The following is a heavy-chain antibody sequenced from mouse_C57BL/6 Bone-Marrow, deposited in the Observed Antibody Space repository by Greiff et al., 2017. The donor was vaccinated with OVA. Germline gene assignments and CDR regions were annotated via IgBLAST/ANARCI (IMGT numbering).Heavy chain of an antibody. J-gene: IGHJ4*01. CDR1: GYTFTSYG. Sequence: QVQLKQSGAELARPGASVKLSCKASGYTFTSYGISWVKQRTGQGLEWIGEIYPRSGNTYYNEKFKGKATLTADKSSSTAYMELRSLTSEDSAVYVCARWPYDYGSPWYAMDYWGQGTSVTVSS. CDR2: IYPRSGNT. D-gene: IGHD1-1*01. V-gene: IGHV1-81*01. CDR3: ARWPYDYGSPWYAMDY.